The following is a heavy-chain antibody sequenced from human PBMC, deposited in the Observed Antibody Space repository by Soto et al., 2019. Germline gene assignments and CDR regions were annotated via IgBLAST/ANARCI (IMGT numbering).Heavy chain of an antibody. CDR2: TYYRSQRHY. Sequence: QVQLQQSGPGLVKPSQTLSLTCAIYGDSVSSNSVVWNWIRQSPSRGLEWLGRTYYRSQRHYDYALVVQSRIRIDPDTSKSEVTLQLDSVSPEDSAVSYCVRLVGNSWLDYWGQGTLVTVSS. V-gene: IGHV6-1*01. CDR1: GDSVSSNSVV. J-gene: IGHJ4*02. D-gene: IGHD4-4*01. CDR3: VRLVGNSWLDY.